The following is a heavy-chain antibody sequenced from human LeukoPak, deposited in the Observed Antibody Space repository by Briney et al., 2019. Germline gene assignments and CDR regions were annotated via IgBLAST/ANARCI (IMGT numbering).Heavy chain of an antibody. D-gene: IGHD3-10*01. CDR1: GYTFTGYY. J-gene: IGHJ6*03. V-gene: IGHV1-2*04. CDR2: INPNSGGT. Sequence: ASVKVSCKASGYTFTGYYMHWVRQAPGQGLEWMGWINPNSGGTNYAQKFQGWVIMTRDTSISTAYMELSRLRSDDTAVYYCARSRGSGWRNYYYYMDVWGKGTTVTVSS. CDR3: ARSRGSGWRNYYYYMDV.